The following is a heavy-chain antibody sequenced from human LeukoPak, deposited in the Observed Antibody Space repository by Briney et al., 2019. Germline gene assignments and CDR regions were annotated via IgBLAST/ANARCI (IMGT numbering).Heavy chain of an antibody. D-gene: IGHD2-15*01. CDR3: ARDRVAATRGYYYYGMDV. CDR1: GGTFSSYA. V-gene: IGHV1-69*04. CDR2: IIPILGIA. Sequence: ASVKVSCKASGGTFSSYAISWVRQAPGQGLEWMGRIIPILGIANYAQKFQGRVTITADKSTSTAYMELSSLRSEDTAVYYCARDRVAATRGYYYYGMDVWGQGTTVNVSS. J-gene: IGHJ6*02.